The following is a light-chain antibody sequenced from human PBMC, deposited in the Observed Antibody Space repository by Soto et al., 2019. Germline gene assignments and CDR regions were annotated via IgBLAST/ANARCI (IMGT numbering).Light chain of an antibody. CDR3: LLLYGGPRV. CDR2: DTS. V-gene: IGLV7-46*01. CDR1: IGAVTSGHY. J-gene: IGLJ3*02. Sequence: QSVVTQEPSLTVSPGGTVTLTCGSSIGAVTSGHYPYWFQQKPGQAPRTLIYDTSNKLSWTPARFSGSLLGGKAALTLSGAQPEDEADYYCLLLYGGPRVFGGGTKLTVL.